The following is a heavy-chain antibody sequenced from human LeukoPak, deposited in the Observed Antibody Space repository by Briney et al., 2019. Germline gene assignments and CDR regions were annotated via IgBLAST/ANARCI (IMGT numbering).Heavy chain of an antibody. V-gene: IGHV3-7*01. D-gene: IGHD6-6*01. Sequence: GGSLRLSCSAAGVTCSSYWMSWFRQAPGRGLEWVANIKQDGSEEYYVDSLKGRFTISRDNAKNSPYLQLNSLRADDTAVYYCARDRQSIAARPDYYYYYMDFWGKGTTVTVSS. CDR3: ARDRQSIAARPDYYYYYMDF. CDR2: IKQDGSEE. CDR1: GVTCSSYW. J-gene: IGHJ6*03.